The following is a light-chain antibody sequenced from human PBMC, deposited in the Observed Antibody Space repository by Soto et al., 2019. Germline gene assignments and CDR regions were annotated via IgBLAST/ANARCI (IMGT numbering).Light chain of an antibody. CDR2: DVN. V-gene: IGLV2-11*01. J-gene: IGLJ1*01. Sequence: QSVLTQPRSVSGSPGQSVAISCTGTRSDVGGYNYVSWYQQHPGKAPKLLIYDVNRRPSGVPDRFSGSKSGNTASLTISGLQADDEADYYCTSYSSSDIFYVFGTGTKVTVL. CDR1: RSDVGGYNY. CDR3: TSYSSSDIFYV.